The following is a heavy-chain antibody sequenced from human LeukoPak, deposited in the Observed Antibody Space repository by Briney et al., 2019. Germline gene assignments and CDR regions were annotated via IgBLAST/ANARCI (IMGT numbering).Heavy chain of an antibody. D-gene: IGHD4-23*01. CDR2: INPNSGGT. J-gene: IGHJ5*02. Sequence: GASVKVSCKASGYTFTGYYMHWVRQAPGQGLEWMGWINPNSGGTNYAQKFQGRVTMTRDTSISTAYMELSRLRSDDTAVYYCARGRVYGGVYNWFDPWAREPWSPSPQ. CDR1: GYTFTGYY. V-gene: IGHV1-2*02. CDR3: ARGRVYGGVYNWFDP.